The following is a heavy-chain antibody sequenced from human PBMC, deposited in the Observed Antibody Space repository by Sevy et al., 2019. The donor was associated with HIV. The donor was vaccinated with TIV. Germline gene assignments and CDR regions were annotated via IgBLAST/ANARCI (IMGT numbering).Heavy chain of an antibody. D-gene: IGHD3-22*01. V-gene: IGHV3-53*01. CDR2: IYSGVTT. CDR3: ARLGVYYYDSSGYYTTGNAFDI. Sequence: GGSLRLSCAASGFTVSNSYMSWVRQAPGKGLEWVSIIYSGVTTSYADSVRGRFTISRDNSKITLSLQMNNLRGEVTAVYYGARLGVYYYDSSGYYTTGNAFDIWGQGTMVTVSS. CDR1: GFTVSNSY. J-gene: IGHJ3*02.